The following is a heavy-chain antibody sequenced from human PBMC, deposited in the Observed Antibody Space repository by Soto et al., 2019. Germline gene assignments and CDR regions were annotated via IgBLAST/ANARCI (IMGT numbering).Heavy chain of an antibody. V-gene: IGHV3-23*01. CDR3: AKDRLASAGVARFDP. D-gene: IGHD3-3*01. CDR2: ISGSGVNT. CDR1: GFTFSSYG. J-gene: IGHJ5*02. Sequence: AGGSLRLSCAASGFTFSSYGMSWVRQTPGLGLEWVSTISGSGVNTYYADAVKGRFTISRDNSGNMLFLQMDSLRADDTAVYYCAKDRLASAGVARFDPWGQGTLVTVSS.